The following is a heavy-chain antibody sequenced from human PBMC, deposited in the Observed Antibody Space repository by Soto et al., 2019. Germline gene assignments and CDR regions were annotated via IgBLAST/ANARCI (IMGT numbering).Heavy chain of an antibody. Sequence: PGESLKISCKGSGYSFISHWIGWVRQMPGKGLEWMGIIYPGDSDIRKNPSFQGQVTISADKSISTAYLQWSSLKASDTGMYYCARHKTAGTTIDGMDVWGQGTTVTVSS. CDR2: IYPGDSDI. CDR1: GYSFISHW. J-gene: IGHJ6*02. V-gene: IGHV5-51*01. D-gene: IGHD1-7*01. CDR3: ARHKTAGTTIDGMDV.